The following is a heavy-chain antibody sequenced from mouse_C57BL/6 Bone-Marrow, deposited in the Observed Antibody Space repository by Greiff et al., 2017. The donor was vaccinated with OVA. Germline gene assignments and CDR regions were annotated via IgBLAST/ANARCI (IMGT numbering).Heavy chain of an antibody. D-gene: IGHD1-1*01. CDR2: IHPNSGST. CDR3: AIYYYGSSSHWYFDV. Sequence: QVQLQQPGAELVKPGASVKLSCKASGYTFTSYWMHWVKQRPGQGLEWIGMIHPNSGSTNYNEKFKSKATLTVDKSSSTAYMQLSSLTSADSAVYYVAIYYYGSSSHWYFDVWGTGTTVTVSS. V-gene: IGHV1-64*01. J-gene: IGHJ1*03. CDR1: GYTFTSYW.